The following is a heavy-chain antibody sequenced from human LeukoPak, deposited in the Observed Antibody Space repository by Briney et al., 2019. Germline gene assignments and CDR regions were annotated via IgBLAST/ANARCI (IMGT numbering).Heavy chain of an antibody. CDR2: ISGSGAIT. V-gene: IGHV3-23*01. CDR3: VKGRVDGSGSQFDY. CDR1: GFSFNNYA. Sequence: GGSLRLSCVDSGFSFNNYAMTWVRQAPGKGLEWVSVISGSGAITYYADSVKGRFTISRDNSKNTLYLQMNRLRAEDTAMYYCVKGRVDGSGSQFDYWGQGTLVTVSS. J-gene: IGHJ4*02. D-gene: IGHD3-10*01.